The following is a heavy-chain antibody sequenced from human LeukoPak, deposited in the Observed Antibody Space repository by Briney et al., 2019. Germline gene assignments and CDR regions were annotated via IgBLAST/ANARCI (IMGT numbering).Heavy chain of an antibody. Sequence: GASVKVSCKASGYTFTSYAMNWVRQAPGQGLEWMVWINTNTGNPTYAQGFTGRFVFSLDTSVSTAYLQISSLKAEDTAVYYCARARGYYDSSGYFYVWDAFDIWGQGTMVTVSS. V-gene: IGHV7-4-1*02. CDR1: GYTFTSYA. CDR3: ARARGYYDSSGYFYVWDAFDI. D-gene: IGHD3-22*01. CDR2: INTNTGNP. J-gene: IGHJ3*02.